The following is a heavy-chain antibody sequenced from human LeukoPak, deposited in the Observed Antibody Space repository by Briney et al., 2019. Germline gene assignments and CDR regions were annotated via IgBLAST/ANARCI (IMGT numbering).Heavy chain of an antibody. Sequence: GGSLRLSCAASGFTFSSYGMHCVRQAPGKGLEWVAFIRYDGSNKYYADSVKGRFTISRDNSKNTLYLQMNSLRAEDTAVYYCAKDRIVGATSLDYWGQGTLVTVSS. CDR2: IRYDGSNK. D-gene: IGHD1-26*01. V-gene: IGHV3-30*02. CDR1: GFTFSSYG. J-gene: IGHJ4*02. CDR3: AKDRIVGATSLDY.